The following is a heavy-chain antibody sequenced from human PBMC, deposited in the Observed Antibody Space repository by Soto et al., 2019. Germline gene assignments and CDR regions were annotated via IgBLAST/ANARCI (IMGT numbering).Heavy chain of an antibody. V-gene: IGHV1-18*04. CDR3: ARDEYYYDSSGYSDDY. CDR1: GYTFTSYG. J-gene: IGHJ4*02. Sequence: QVPLVQSGAEVKKPGASVKVSCKASGYTFTSYGISWVRQAPGQGLEWMGWISAYNGNTNYAQRLQGRVTMTTDTSTSTAYMELRSLRSDDTAVYYCARDEYYYDSSGYSDDYWGQGTLVTVSS. D-gene: IGHD3-22*01. CDR2: ISAYNGNT.